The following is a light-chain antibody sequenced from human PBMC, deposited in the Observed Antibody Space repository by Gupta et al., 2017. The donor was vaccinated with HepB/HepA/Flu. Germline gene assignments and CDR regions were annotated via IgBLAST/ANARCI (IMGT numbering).Light chain of an antibody. V-gene: IGLV3-19*01. CDR2: GKN. J-gene: IGLJ2*01. Sequence: SSELTQDPAVSVALGQTVRITCQGDSLRSYYASWYQQKPGQAPVLVIYGKNNRPSGIPDRFSCYSSGNNASWNIKGAQAEEEADDYCNSRDSSGNQVVFGGGTKLTVL. CDR3: NSRDSSGNQVV. CDR1: SLRSYY.